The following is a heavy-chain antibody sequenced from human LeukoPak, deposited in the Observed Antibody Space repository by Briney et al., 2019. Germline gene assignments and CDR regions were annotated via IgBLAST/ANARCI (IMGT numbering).Heavy chain of an antibody. D-gene: IGHD6-13*01. Sequence: EASVKVSCKASGYTFTSYGISWVRQAPGQGLEWMGWISAYNGNTNYAQKLQGRVTMTTDTSTSTADMELRSLRSDDTAVYYCARDLGYSSSWYVVDYWGQGTLVTVSS. CDR3: ARDLGYSSSWYVVDY. CDR1: GYTFTSYG. CDR2: ISAYNGNT. V-gene: IGHV1-18*01. J-gene: IGHJ4*02.